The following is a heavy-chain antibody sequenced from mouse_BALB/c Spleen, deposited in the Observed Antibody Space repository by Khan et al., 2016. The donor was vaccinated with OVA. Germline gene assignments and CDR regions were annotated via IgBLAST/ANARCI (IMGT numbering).Heavy chain of an antibody. CDR1: GISITTGNYR. Sequence: EVQLQESGPGLVKPSQTVSLTCTVTGISITTGNYRWSWIRQFPGNKLEWIGYIYYSGTITYNPSLTSRTSITRDTSKNQFFLEMNSLTAEDTATYYCAQDSSGFFAYWGQGTLVTVSA. J-gene: IGHJ3*01. CDR3: AQDSSGFFAY. CDR2: IYYSGTI. V-gene: IGHV3-5*02. D-gene: IGHD3-1*01.